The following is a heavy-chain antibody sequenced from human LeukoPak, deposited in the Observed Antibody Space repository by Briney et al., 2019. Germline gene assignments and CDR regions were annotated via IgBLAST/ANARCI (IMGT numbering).Heavy chain of an antibody. V-gene: IGHV1-18*01. CDR2: ISAYNGNT. Sequence: ASVTVSCKASGYTFTSYGISWVRQAPGQGLERMGWISAYNGNTNNAQKLQGRVTMTTDTSTSTAYMELRSLRSDGTAVYYCARDVRRGGSFDYWGQGTLVTVSS. J-gene: IGHJ4*01. D-gene: IGHD3-10*01. CDR3: ARDVRRGGSFDY. CDR1: GYTFTSYG.